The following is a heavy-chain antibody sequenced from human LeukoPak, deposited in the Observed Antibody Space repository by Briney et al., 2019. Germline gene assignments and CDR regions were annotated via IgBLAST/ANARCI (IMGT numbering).Heavy chain of an antibody. V-gene: IGHV1-69*04. CDR1: GGTFSSYA. D-gene: IGHD3-22*01. CDR2: IIPILGIA. J-gene: IGHJ3*02. Sequence: GASVKVSCKASGGTFSSYAISWVRQAPGQGLEWMGRIIPILGIANYAQKFQGRVTITADKSTSTAYMELSSLRSEDTAVYYCARDPSYYYDPRGAFDIWGQGTMVTVSS. CDR3: ARDPSYYYDPRGAFDI.